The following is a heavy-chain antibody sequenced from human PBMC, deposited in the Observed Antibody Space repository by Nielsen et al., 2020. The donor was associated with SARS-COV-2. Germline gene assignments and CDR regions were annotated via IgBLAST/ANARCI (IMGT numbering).Heavy chain of an antibody. D-gene: IGHD4-23*01. CDR3: AKDFGATVVPNDAFDI. CDR2: ISKTSTRI. V-gene: IGHV3-23*01. J-gene: IGHJ3*02. Sequence: GESLKISCAASGFNFNNYAMNWVRQAPGKGLEWISDISKTSTRIYYADSVKGRFTISRDNSKNTLYLQMNSLRVEDTAIFYCAKDFGATVVPNDAFDIWGQGTMVTVSS. CDR1: GFNFNNYA.